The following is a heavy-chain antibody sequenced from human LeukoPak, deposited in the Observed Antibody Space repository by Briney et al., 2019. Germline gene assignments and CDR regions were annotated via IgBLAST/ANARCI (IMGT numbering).Heavy chain of an antibody. CDR2: IYHSGST. Sequence: SETLSLTCTVSGGSISSNYWSWIRQPPGKGLEWIGSIYHSGSTYYNPSLKSRVTISVDTSKNQFSLNLSSVTAADTAVYYCARYISQVDYFDYWGQGTLVTVSS. CDR3: ARYISQVDYFDY. J-gene: IGHJ4*02. V-gene: IGHV4-59*08. D-gene: IGHD3-9*01. CDR1: GGSISSNY.